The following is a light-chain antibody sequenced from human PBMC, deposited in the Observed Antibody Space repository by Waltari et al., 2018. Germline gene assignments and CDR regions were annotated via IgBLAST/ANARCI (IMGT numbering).Light chain of an antibody. J-gene: IGKJ1*01. CDR3: QQFYTSPWT. CDR2: SAY. Sequence: DIVLTQSPDSLAVSLGERATIKCKSSQNILDDSNNKNSLTWYQQKPEQPPKLLIYSAYTREFGFPDRFSGSGSGTDFTLTISSLQPEDVAVYYCQQFYTSPWTFGQGTKVEI. V-gene: IGKV4-1*01. CDR1: QNILDDSNNKNS.